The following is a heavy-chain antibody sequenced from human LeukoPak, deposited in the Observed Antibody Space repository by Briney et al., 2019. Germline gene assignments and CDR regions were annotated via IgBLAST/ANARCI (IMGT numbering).Heavy chain of an antibody. D-gene: IGHD6-6*01. CDR3: ARDSDSSSLFDY. CDR2: IYYSGST. Sequence: SETLSLTCTVSGGSISSYYWGWIRQPPGKGLEWIGYIYYSGSTNYNPSLKSRVTISVDTSKNQFSLKLSSVTAADTAVYYCARDSDSSSLFDYWGQGTLVTVSS. CDR1: GGSISSYY. J-gene: IGHJ4*02. V-gene: IGHV4-59*01.